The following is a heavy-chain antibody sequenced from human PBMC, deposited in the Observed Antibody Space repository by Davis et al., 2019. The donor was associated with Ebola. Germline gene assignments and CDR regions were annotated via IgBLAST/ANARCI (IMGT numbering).Heavy chain of an antibody. J-gene: IGHJ5*02. V-gene: IGHV4-34*01. CDR2: INHSGST. CDR1: GGSIGSHK. Sequence: SEILSLTCTVSGGSIGSHKWSWVRQPPGKGLEWIGEINHSGSTNYNPSLKSRVTISVDTSKNQFSLKLSSVTAADTAVYYCARVRVSRFDPWGQGTLVTVSS. CDR3: ARVRVSRFDP.